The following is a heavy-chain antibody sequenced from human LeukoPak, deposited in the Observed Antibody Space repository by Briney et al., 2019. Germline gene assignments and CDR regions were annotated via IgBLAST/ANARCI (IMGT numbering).Heavy chain of an antibody. D-gene: IGHD6-19*01. CDR1: GFTFNSYA. J-gene: IGHJ4*02. Sequence: PGGSLRLSCAASGFTFNSYAMTWVRQAPGKGLEWVSAISGSGGTTYYADSVKGRFTISRDNSKNTLYLQMDSLRAEDTAVYYCAKYRAGTPLGWFDYWGQGTLVTVSS. V-gene: IGHV3-23*01. CDR3: AKYRAGTPLGWFDY. CDR2: ISGSGGTT.